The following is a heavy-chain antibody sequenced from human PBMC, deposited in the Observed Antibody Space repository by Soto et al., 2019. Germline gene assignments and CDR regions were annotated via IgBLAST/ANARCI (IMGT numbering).Heavy chain of an antibody. CDR1: GFTFSSYA. V-gene: IGHV3-23*01. Sequence: EVQLLESGGGLVQPGGSLRLSCAASGFTFSSYAMSWVRQAPGKGLEWVSAISGSGGSTYYADSVKGRFTIYRDNSKNKQYLQMNSLRGEDTPGYYCAKEVRGGYSSSWYWFDPWGQETLVTASS. CDR3: AKEVRGGYSSSWYWFDP. D-gene: IGHD6-13*01. J-gene: IGHJ5*02. CDR2: ISGSGGST.